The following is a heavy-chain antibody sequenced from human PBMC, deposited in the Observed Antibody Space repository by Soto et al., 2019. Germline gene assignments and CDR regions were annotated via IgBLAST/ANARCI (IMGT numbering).Heavy chain of an antibody. CDR3: VRDQLILPADDFYYGVDV. V-gene: IGHV3-7*03. CDR1: GFSLSKYR. J-gene: IGHJ6*02. CDR2: IKQDGGEK. Sequence: EVQLVESGGGSVQPGESLRLSCLASGFSLSKYRMSWVRQAPGKGLEWVARIKQDGGEKYYVDSVKGRFTVSRDNAKRSLYLQLHTLSADDAGIYYCVRDQLILPADDFYYGVDVWGQGTTVTVSS.